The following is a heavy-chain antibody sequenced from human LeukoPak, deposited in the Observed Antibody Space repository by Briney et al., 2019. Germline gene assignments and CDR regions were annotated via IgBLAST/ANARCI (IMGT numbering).Heavy chain of an antibody. CDR3: ARAAGTIWNYDDAFDI. CDR2: IYYSGST. D-gene: IGHD1-7*01. Sequence: SETLSLTCTVSGGSISSSSYYWGWIRQPPGKGLEWIGSIYYSGSTYYNPSLKSRVTISVDTSKNQFSLKLSSVTAADTAVYYCARAAGTIWNYDDAFDIWGQGTMVTVSS. CDR1: GGSISSSSYY. J-gene: IGHJ3*02. V-gene: IGHV4-39*07.